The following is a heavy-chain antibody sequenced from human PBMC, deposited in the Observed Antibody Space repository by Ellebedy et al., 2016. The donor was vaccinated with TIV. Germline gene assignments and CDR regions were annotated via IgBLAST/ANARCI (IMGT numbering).Heavy chain of an antibody. CDR3: AREGESQGWLRFLSVGLLNYYFDY. D-gene: IGHD5-12*01. J-gene: IGHJ4*02. V-gene: IGHV1-18*01. CDR1: GYTFTSYG. Sequence: ASVKVSCXASGYTFTSYGISWVRQAPGQGLEWMGWISAYNGNTNYAQKLQGRVTMTTDTSTSTAYMELRSLRSDDTAVYYCAREGESQGWLRFLSVGLLNYYFDYWGQGTLVTVSS. CDR2: ISAYNGNT.